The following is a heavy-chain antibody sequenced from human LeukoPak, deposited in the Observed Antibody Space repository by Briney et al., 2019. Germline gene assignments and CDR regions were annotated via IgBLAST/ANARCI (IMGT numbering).Heavy chain of an antibody. CDR3: ARRWARVFGVYRYYFDY. Sequence: SETLSLTCAVYGGCFSGNYWSWIRQPPGKGLEWIGEINHSGSTNYNPSLKSRVTISVDTSKNQFSLKLSSVTAADTAVYYCARRWARVFGVYRYYFDYWGQGTLVTVSS. D-gene: IGHD3-3*01. J-gene: IGHJ4*02. V-gene: IGHV4-34*01. CDR1: GGCFSGNY. CDR2: INHSGST.